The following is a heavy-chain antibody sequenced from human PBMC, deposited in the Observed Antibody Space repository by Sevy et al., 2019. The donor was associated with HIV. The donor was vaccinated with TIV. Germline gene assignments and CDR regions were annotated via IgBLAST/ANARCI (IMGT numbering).Heavy chain of an antibody. V-gene: IGHV1-18*01. CDR2: ISAYNGNT. D-gene: IGHD2-21*01. Sequence: ASVKVSCKASGYTFTSYGISWVRQAPGQGLEWMGWISAYNGNTNYAQKPQGRVTMTTDTSTSTAYMGLRSLRSDDTVVYYCGRGRDSYDAFDLWGQGTMVTVSS. CDR3: GRGRDSYDAFDL. CDR1: GYTFTSYG. J-gene: IGHJ3*01.